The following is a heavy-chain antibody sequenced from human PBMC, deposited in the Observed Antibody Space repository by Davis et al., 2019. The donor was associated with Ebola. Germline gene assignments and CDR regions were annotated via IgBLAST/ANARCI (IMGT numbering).Heavy chain of an antibody. J-gene: IGHJ4*02. Sequence: PGGSLRLSCAASGFTFSNYWMTWVRQTPGKGLEWVANIQQDGSEKNYVDSVKGRFTISRDNSKNTLYLQMNSLRAEDTAVYYCTKEKGYVEWLALDYWGQGTLVTVSS. CDR2: IQQDGSEK. V-gene: IGHV3-7*01. CDR1: GFTFSNYW. CDR3: TKEKGYVEWLALDY. D-gene: IGHD3-3*01.